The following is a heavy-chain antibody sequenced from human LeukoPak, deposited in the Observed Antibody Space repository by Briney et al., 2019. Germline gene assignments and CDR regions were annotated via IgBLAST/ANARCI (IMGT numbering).Heavy chain of an antibody. Sequence: SETLSLTCTVSGGSISSHYWSWLRQPPGKGLEWIGYMYNSGNTNYNPSLKSRVTISADTSKNEFSLKLTSVTAADTAVYYCARHVVAARDAFDIWGQGTMVTVSS. CDR2: MYNSGNT. CDR1: GGSISSHY. CDR3: ARHVVAARDAFDI. V-gene: IGHV4-59*08. J-gene: IGHJ3*02. D-gene: IGHD6-25*01.